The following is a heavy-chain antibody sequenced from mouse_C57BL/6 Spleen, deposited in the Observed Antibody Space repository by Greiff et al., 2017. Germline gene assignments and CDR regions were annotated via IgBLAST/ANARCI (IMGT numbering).Heavy chain of an antibody. CDR2: IDPSDSYT. D-gene: IGHD1-1*01. Sequence: QVQLQQPGAELVKPGASVKLSCKASGYTFTSYWLQWVKQRPGQGLEWIGEIDPSDSYTNYNQKFKGKATLTVDTSSSTAYMQLSSLTSEDSAVYYCARGGYGTPFAYWGQGTLVTVSA. J-gene: IGHJ3*01. V-gene: IGHV1-50*01. CDR3: ARGGYGTPFAY. CDR1: GYTFTSYW.